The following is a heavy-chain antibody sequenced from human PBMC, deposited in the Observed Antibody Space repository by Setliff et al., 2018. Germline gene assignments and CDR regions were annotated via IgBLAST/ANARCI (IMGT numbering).Heavy chain of an antibody. J-gene: IGHJ6*03. D-gene: IGHD3-22*01. V-gene: IGHV1-18*01. Sequence: ASVKVSCKASGYTFTNFGITWVRQAPGQGLEWMGWINNYNFNTNYAQKLQGRVTMAIDTSTSTAYMELRSLRSYDTAVYYCGRDRNDNYESSGYYYAGGYMDGWGKGTTVTVSS. CDR3: GRDRNDNYESSGYYYAGGYMDG. CDR1: GYTFTNFG. CDR2: INNYNFNT.